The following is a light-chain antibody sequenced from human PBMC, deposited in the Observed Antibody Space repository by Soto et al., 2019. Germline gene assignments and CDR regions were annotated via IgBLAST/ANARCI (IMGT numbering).Light chain of an antibody. CDR2: WAS. CDR3: QQYYSTPLT. J-gene: IGKJ4*01. V-gene: IGKV4-1*01. Sequence: DIVMTQFPDSLAVSLGERATINCRSSRSVLYSSNNKNYLAWYQQKPEQPPKLLIYWASTRESWVPERFSGSGAGTDFTLTISSLQAEDVAAYYCQQYYSTPLTFGGGTKVEI. CDR1: RSVLYSSNNKNY.